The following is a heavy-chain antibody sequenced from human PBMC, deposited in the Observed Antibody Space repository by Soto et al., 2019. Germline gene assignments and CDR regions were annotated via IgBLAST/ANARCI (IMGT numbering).Heavy chain of an antibody. Sequence: EVQLVESGGGLVEPGGSLRLSCAPSGLTLSTCSMNWVRQAPGRGLEWVSSISATGTYTFYADSLKGRFTISRDNARNSLFLQMNSLRVEDTALYYCTTEYNSRQDLNHWGQGALVTVSS. D-gene: IGHD6-6*01. J-gene: IGHJ5*02. V-gene: IGHV3-21*01. CDR1: GLTLSTCS. CDR3: TTEYNSRQDLNH. CDR2: ISATGTYT.